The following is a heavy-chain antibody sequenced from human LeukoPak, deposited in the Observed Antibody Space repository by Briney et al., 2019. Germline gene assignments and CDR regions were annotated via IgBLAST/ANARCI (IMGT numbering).Heavy chain of an antibody. Sequence: GGTLRLSCAASGFTFSSYEMNWVRQAPGKGLEWVSYISSSGSIIYYADSVKGRFTISRDNAKNSLYLQMNSLRAEDTAVYYCARELWAFGIWGQGTMVTVSP. D-gene: IGHD5-18*01. V-gene: IGHV3-48*03. CDR1: GFTFSSYE. J-gene: IGHJ3*02. CDR2: ISSSGSII. CDR3: ARELWAFGI.